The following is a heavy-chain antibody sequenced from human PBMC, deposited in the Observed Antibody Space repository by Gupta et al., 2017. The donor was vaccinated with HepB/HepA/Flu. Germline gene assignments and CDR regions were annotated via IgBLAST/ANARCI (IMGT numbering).Heavy chain of an antibody. D-gene: IGHD3-10*01. J-gene: IGHJ4*02. Sequence: YAQKFQGRVTMTEDTSTDTAYMELSSLRSEDTAVYYCATYSITMVRGVRVCYFDYWGQGTLVTVSS. V-gene: IGHV1-24*01. CDR3: ATYSITMVRGVRVCYFDY.